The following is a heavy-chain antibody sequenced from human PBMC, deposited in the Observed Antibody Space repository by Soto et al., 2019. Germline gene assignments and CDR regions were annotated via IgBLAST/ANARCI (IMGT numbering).Heavy chain of an antibody. D-gene: IGHD3-3*01. CDR1: GGSISSYY. CDR3: ASGESGGADFWSGYMPD. J-gene: IGHJ4*02. Sequence: SETLSLTCTVSGGSISSYYWSWIRQPPGKGLEWIGYIYYSGSTNYNPSLKSRVTISVDTSKNQFSLKLSSVTAADTAVYYCASGESGGADFWSGYMPDWGQGTLVTVSS. CDR2: IYYSGST. V-gene: IGHV4-59*08.